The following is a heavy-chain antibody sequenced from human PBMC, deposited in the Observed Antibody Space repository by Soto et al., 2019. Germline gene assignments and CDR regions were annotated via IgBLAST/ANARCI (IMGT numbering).Heavy chain of an antibody. CDR3: ARWVGATSFDY. V-gene: IGHV4-4*02. Sequence: SETLSLTCTVSGDTISSTRWWSWVRLSPGKGLEWIGEIYHLGRTNYNPSLKSRVTLSIDKSNNQFSLTLTSVTAADTAVYFCARWVGATSFDYWGQGTLVTVSS. CDR1: GDTISSTRW. J-gene: IGHJ4*02. D-gene: IGHD1-26*01. CDR2: IYHLGRT.